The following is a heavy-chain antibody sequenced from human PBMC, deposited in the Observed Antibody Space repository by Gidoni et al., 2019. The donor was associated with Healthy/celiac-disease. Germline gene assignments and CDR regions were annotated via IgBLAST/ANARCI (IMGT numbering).Heavy chain of an antibody. D-gene: IGHD1-26*01. CDR2: IYYSGST. CDR3: ARDTGPYSGSHRYYFDY. V-gene: IGHV4-31*03. J-gene: IGHJ4*02. Sequence: QVQLPESGPGLVKPSQTLSLTCTVSGGSISRGGYYWSWIRPHPGKGLEWIGYIYYSGSTYYNPSRKSRVTISVDTSKNQFSLKLSSVTAADTAVYYCARDTGPYSGSHRYYFDYWGQGTLVTVSS. CDR1: GGSISRGGYY.